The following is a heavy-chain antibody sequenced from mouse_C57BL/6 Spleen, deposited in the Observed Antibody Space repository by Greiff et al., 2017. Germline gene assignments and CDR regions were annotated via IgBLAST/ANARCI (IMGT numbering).Heavy chain of an antibody. V-gene: IGHV1-81*01. CDR1: GYTFTSYG. Sequence: QVQLKESGAELARPGASVKLSCKASGYTFTSYGISWVKQRTGQGLEWIGEIYPRSGNTYYNEKFKGKATLTADKSSSTAYIELRSLTSEDSAVYFCARGISTGNYAMDYWGQGTSVTVSS. CDR2: IYPRSGNT. D-gene: IGHD4-1*02. J-gene: IGHJ4*01. CDR3: ARGISTGNYAMDY.